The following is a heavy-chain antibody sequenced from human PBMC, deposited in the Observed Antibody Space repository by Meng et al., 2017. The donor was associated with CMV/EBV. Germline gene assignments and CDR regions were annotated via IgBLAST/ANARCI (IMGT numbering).Heavy chain of an antibody. J-gene: IGHJ6*02. D-gene: IGHD2-8*01. CDR1: GFTFSSYG. Sequence: GGSLRLSCAASGFTFSSYGMHWVRQAPGKGLEWVAFIRYDGSNKYYADSVKGRFTISRDNSKNTLYLQMNSLRAEDTAVYYCAKSEPHIVLMLTENYYYYGMDVWGQGTTVTVSS. CDR3: AKSEPHIVLMLTENYYYYGMDV. CDR2: IRYDGSNK. V-gene: IGHV3-30*02.